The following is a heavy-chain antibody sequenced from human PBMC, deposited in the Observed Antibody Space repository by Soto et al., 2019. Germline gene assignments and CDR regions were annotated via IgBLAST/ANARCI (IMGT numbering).Heavy chain of an antibody. CDR1: GFTFSSYA. V-gene: IGHV3-23*01. CDR3: ARARPGYYYDSSFPYYYYGMEV. J-gene: IGHJ6*02. D-gene: IGHD3-22*01. Sequence: PGLSLRLSCADSGFTFSSYAMSWVRQAPGGGREWFSAISGSGGSTYYADSVKGRFTISRDNAKNSLYLQMNSLRAEDTALYYCARARPGYYYDSSFPYYYYGMEVWGQGTTVTVSS. CDR2: ISGSGGST.